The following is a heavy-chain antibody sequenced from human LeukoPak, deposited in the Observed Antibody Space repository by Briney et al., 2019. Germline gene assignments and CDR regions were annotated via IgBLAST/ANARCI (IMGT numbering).Heavy chain of an antibody. CDR3: ARAGEVVIEDYYGMDV. Sequence: PAASVKVSCKASGYTFTGYYMHWVRQAPGQGLEWMGWINPNSGGTNYAQKFQGWVTMTRDTSISTAYMELSRLRSDDTAVYYCARAGEVVIEDYYGMDVWGQGTTVTVSS. J-gene: IGHJ6*02. CDR1: GYTFTGYY. V-gene: IGHV1-2*04. D-gene: IGHD3-22*01. CDR2: INPNSGGT.